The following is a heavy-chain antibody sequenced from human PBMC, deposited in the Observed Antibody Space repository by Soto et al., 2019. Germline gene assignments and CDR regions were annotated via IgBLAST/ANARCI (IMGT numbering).Heavy chain of an antibody. D-gene: IGHD4-4*01. CDR2: IKDDGSGE. V-gene: IGHV3-7*03. CDR1: GFTFSRYG. CDR3: ARKQTTVTSLRTYYYGLDV. J-gene: IGHJ6*02. Sequence: EEQLVESGGGLVQPGGSLRLSCAASGFTFSRYGMTWVRQAPGKGLEWVANIKDDGSGEYYVDSVKGRFTVSRDNAKNSLYLQLSGLRAEDTAVYYCARKQTTVTSLRTYYYGLDVWGQGTPVTVSS.